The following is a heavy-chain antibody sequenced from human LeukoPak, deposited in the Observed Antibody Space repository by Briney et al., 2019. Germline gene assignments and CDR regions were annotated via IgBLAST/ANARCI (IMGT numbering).Heavy chain of an antibody. D-gene: IGHD4-11*01. CDR1: GFTFSSYW. J-gene: IGHJ4*02. V-gene: IGHV3-74*01. Sequence: PGGSLRLSCAASGFTFSSYWMHWFRQAPGKGLVWVSRINSDGSITSYADSVKGRFTISRDNAKNTLYLQMNSLRAEDTAVYYCARVLDYSNSPLRYWGQGTLVTVSS. CDR2: INSDGSIT. CDR3: ARVLDYSNSPLRY.